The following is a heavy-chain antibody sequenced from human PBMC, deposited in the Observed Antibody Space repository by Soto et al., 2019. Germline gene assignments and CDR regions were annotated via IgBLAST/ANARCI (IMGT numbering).Heavy chain of an antibody. V-gene: IGHV3-23*01. CDR3: AKGGGEQQLVSE. Sequence: EVQLLESGGGLVQPGGSLRLSCAASGFTFSSYAMSWVRQAPGKGLEWVSAISGSGGSTYYADSVKGRFTISRDNSKNTRYLQMNRLRAEDTAGYYCAKGGGEQQLVSEWGQGTLVTVSS. D-gene: IGHD6-13*01. CDR2: ISGSGGST. CDR1: GFTFSSYA. J-gene: IGHJ4*02.